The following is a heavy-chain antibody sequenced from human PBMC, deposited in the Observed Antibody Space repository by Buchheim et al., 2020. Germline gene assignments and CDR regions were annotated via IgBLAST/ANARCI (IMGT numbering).Heavy chain of an antibody. Sequence: EVQLVESGGGLVQPGGSLRLSCAASGFTFSSYSMNWVRQAPGKGLEWVSYISSSSSTIYYADSVKGRFTISRGNAKNYLYLQMNSLRAEDTAVYYCARDLGGSGSYYNSAFYYYYYGMDVWGQGTT. CDR2: ISSSSSTI. CDR1: GFTFSSYS. D-gene: IGHD3-10*01. CDR3: ARDLGGSGSYYNSAFYYYYYGMDV. J-gene: IGHJ6*02. V-gene: IGHV3-48*04.